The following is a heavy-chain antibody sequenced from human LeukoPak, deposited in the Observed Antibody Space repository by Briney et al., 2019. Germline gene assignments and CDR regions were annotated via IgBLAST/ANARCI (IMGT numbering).Heavy chain of an antibody. CDR2: IYGGGST. CDR1: GFTVSSNY. CDR3: ASEIGGYDRIFDY. V-gene: IGHV3-66*01. D-gene: IGHD5-12*01. J-gene: IGHJ4*02. Sequence: GGSLGLSCAASGFTVSSNYMSWVRQAPGKGLEWVSVIYGGGSTYYADSVKGRFTISRDKSKNTLYLQMNSLRAEDTAVYYCASEIGGYDRIFDYWGQGTLVTVSS.